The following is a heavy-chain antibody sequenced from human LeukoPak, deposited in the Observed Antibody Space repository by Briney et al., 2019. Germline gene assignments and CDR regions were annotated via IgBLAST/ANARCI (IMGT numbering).Heavy chain of an antibody. D-gene: IGHD1-1*01. V-gene: IGHV3-74*01. CDR3: ARDLDDQNSLPPVFQY. CDR1: GFTFSDYW. Sequence: GGSLRLSCAASGFTFSDYWMHWVRQAPGKGLVWVSRINTDGSSTIYADSVKGRFTISRDNSKNTVYLQMNSLRGEDTAVYYCARDLDDQNSLPPVFQYWGQGTLVTVSS. CDR2: INTDGSST. J-gene: IGHJ1*01.